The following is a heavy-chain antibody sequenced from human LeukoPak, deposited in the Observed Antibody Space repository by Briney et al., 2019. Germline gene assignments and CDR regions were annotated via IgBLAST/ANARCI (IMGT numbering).Heavy chain of an antibody. Sequence: ASVKVSCKASGYTFTSYGISWVRQAPGQGLEWMGWISAYNGNTNYARKLQGRVTMTTDTSTSTAYMELRSLRSDDTAVYYCARDFTYYCSGGSCPFDYWGQGTLVTVSS. V-gene: IGHV1-18*01. J-gene: IGHJ4*02. CDR1: GYTFTSYG. CDR2: ISAYNGNT. CDR3: ARDFTYYCSGGSCPFDY. D-gene: IGHD2-15*01.